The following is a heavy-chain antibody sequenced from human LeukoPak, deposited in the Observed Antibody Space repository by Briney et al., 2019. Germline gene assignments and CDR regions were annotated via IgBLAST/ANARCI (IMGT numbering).Heavy chain of an antibody. CDR2: ISSDTPNK. D-gene: IGHD3-16*01. Sequence: GGSLRLSCATSGFTFSRYAMNWIRQAPGKGLEWVSFISSDTPNKNYADSVKGRFTISRDNAKNSVYLQLNSLRAEDTAMYYCARDLGGPDYWGQGTLVTVSS. V-gene: IGHV3-21*01. CDR3: ARDLGGPDY. CDR1: GFTFSRYA. J-gene: IGHJ4*02.